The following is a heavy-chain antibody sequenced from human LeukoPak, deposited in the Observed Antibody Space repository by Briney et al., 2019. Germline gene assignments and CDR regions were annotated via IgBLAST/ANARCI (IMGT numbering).Heavy chain of an antibody. D-gene: IGHD3-22*01. CDR1: GGSIGTYY. Sequence: PSETLSLTCTVSGGSIGTYYWSWIRQPPGKGLEWIGYIYYSGSTNYNPSLKSRVTISVDTSKNQFSLRLSSVTAADTAMYYCARGSGYLVYWGQGTLVTVSS. J-gene: IGHJ4*02. CDR3: ARGSGYLVY. V-gene: IGHV4-59*01. CDR2: IYYSGST.